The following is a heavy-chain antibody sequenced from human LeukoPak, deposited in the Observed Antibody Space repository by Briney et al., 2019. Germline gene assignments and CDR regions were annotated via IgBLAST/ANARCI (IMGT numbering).Heavy chain of an antibody. V-gene: IGHV4-31*03. D-gene: IGHD2-2*01. Sequence: PSQTLSLTCTVSGGSISSGGYYWGWIRQHPGRGLEWIGYIYYSGSTYYNPSLKSRVTISVDTSKNQFSLKLSSVTAADTAVYYCARSGSIQAHRRVVPAVYYGMDVWGQGTTVTVSS. J-gene: IGHJ6*02. CDR2: IYYSGST. CDR3: ARSGSIQAHRRVVPAVYYGMDV. CDR1: GGSISSGGYY.